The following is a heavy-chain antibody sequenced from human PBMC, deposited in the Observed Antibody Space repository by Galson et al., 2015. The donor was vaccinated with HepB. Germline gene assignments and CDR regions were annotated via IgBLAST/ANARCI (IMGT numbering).Heavy chain of an antibody. J-gene: IGHJ3*01. CDR1: GFIFDDYT. CDR2: ISWNSGNI. CDR3: AKDMGHGDYGWAFDV. D-gene: IGHD4-17*01. V-gene: IGHV3-9*01. Sequence: SLRLSCAASGFIFDDYTMHWVRQVPGKGLEWVSRISWNSGNIGYADSVKGRFTISRDNAENSLYLQMDSLRAEDTALYYCAKDMGHGDYGWAFDVWGQGTMVIASS.